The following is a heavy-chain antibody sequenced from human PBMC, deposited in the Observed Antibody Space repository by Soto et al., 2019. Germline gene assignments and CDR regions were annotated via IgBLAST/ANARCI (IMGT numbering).Heavy chain of an antibody. CDR3: AKDWAPSSAAYCLDY. D-gene: IGHD6-19*01. CDR1: GFTFSTYG. Sequence: QVQLVESGGGVVQPGRSLRLSCAASGFTFSTYGIHWVRQAPGKGLEWVAVISFDGSNKYYADSVKGRFTISRDNSKNTLYLQMNSLRTEDTAVYYCAKDWAPSSAAYCLDYWGQGTLVTVSS. CDR2: ISFDGSNK. V-gene: IGHV3-30*18. J-gene: IGHJ4*02.